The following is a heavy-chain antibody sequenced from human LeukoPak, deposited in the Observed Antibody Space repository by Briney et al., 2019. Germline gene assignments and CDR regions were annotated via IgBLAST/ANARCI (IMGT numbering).Heavy chain of an antibody. CDR2: IYYSGST. Sequence: SETLSLTCTVSGGSISSYYWSWLRQPPGKGLEWIGYIYYSGSTNYNPSLKSRVTISVDTSKNQFSLKLSSVTAADTAVYYCARRSGSYRNFDYWGQGTVVTVSS. J-gene: IGHJ4*02. CDR1: GGSISSYY. CDR3: ARRSGSYRNFDY. V-gene: IGHV4-59*01. D-gene: IGHD1-26*01.